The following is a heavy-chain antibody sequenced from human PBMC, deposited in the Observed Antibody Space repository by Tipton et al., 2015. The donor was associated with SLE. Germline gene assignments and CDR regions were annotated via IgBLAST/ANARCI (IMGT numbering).Heavy chain of an antibody. CDR3: ASRPTVSTRSGHYYYGMDV. CDR1: GGSISSYY. J-gene: IGHJ6*02. D-gene: IGHD4-11*01. V-gene: IGHV4-59*12. Sequence: TLSLTCTVSGGSISSYYWSWIRQPPGKGLEWIGYIYYSGGTNYNPPLKSRVTISVDTSKNQFSLKLSSVTAADTAVYYCASRPTVSTRSGHYYYGMDVWGQGTKVTVSS. CDR2: IYYSGGT.